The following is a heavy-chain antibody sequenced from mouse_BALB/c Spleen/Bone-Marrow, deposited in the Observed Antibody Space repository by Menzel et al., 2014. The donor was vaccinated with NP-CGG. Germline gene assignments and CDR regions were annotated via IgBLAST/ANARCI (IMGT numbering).Heavy chain of an antibody. CDR3: TRFITTGAMDY. V-gene: IGHV2-6-4*01. CDR2: IWGGGST. CDR1: GFSLSRYS. D-gene: IGHD1-1*01. Sequence: VQLQQSGPGLVAPSQSLSVTCTVSGFSLSRYSVHWVRQPPGKGLEWLGVIWGGGSTDYNLGLKSRLSISKDNSKSQVFLKMNSLQTDDTAMYYCTRFITTGAMDYWGQGTSVTVSS. J-gene: IGHJ4*01.